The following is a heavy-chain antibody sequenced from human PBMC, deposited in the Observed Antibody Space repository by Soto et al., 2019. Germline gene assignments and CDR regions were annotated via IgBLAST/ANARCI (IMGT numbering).Heavy chain of an antibody. Sequence: PGGFLRLSCAASGFTFSSYAMSWVRQAPGKGLGWVSAISGSGGSTYYADSVKGRFTISRDNSKNTLYLQMNSLRAEDTAVYYCAKVLHRGIVVVVAATSPDAFDSWVQATMVSLSS. CDR1: GFTFSSYA. J-gene: IGHJ3*02. CDR3: AKVLHRGIVVVVAATSPDAFDS. CDR2: ISGSGGST. D-gene: IGHD2-15*01. V-gene: IGHV3-23*01.